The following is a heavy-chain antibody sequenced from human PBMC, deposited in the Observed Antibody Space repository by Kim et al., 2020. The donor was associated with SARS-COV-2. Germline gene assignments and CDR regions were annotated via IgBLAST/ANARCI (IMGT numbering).Heavy chain of an antibody. CDR2: ISYDGSNK. D-gene: IGHD3-16*02. V-gene: IGHV3-30*18. Sequence: GGSLRLSCAASGFTFSSYGMHWVRQAPGKGLEWVAVISYDGSNKYYADSVKGRFTISRDNSKNTLYLQMNSLRAEDTAVYYCAKMGPEGHYDYVWGSYRPWYFDYWGQGTLVTVSS. CDR3: AKMGPEGHYDYVWGSYRPWYFDY. CDR1: GFTFSSYG. J-gene: IGHJ4*02.